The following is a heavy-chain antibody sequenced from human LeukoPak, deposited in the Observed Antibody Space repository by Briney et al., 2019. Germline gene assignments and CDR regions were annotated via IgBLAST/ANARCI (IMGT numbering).Heavy chain of an antibody. D-gene: IGHD3-10*01. CDR2: IYYSGST. CDR1: GGSISNYY. CDR3: ARRHRAYYFDY. J-gene: IGHJ4*02. V-gene: IGHV4-59*01. Sequence: SETLSLTCTVSGGSISNYYWSWIRQPPGKGLEWIGNIYYSGSTNYNPSLRSRVTISVDTSNNQFSLNLSSVTAADTAVYYCARRHRAYYFDYWGQGTLVTVSS.